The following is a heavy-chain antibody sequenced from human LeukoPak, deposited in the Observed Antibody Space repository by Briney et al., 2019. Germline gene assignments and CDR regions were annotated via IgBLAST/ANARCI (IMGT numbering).Heavy chain of an antibody. CDR3: ASNCGGDCSRSDLYYFDY. Sequence: SETLSLTCTVSGGSISSGDYYWGWIRQPPGKGLEWIGYIYYSGSTYYNPSLKSRVTISVDTSKNQFSLELSSVTAADTAVYYCASNCGGDCSRSDLYYFDYWGQGTLVTVSS. V-gene: IGHV4-30-4*01. CDR2: IYYSGST. CDR1: GGSISSGDYY. J-gene: IGHJ4*02. D-gene: IGHD2-21*02.